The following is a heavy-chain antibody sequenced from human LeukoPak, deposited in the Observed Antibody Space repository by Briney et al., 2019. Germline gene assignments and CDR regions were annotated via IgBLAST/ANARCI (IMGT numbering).Heavy chain of an antibody. J-gene: IGHJ4*02. Sequence: ASVKVSCKASGYTFTSYGISWVRQAPGQGLEWMGWISAYNGNTNYAQKLQGRVTMTTDTSTSTAYMELRSLRSVDTAVYYCAGGGVRHYYDSSGYYRIDYWGQGTLVTVSS. CDR2: ISAYNGNT. D-gene: IGHD3-22*01. V-gene: IGHV1-18*01. CDR1: GYTFTSYG. CDR3: AGGGVRHYYDSSGYYRIDY.